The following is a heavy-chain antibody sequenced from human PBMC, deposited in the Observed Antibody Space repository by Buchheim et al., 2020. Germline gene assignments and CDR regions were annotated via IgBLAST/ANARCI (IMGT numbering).Heavy chain of an antibody. CDR3: ARVSTTISDPNYYYGADV. CDR1: GYSFSKFLTYW. CDR2: IYPGDSDT. V-gene: IGHV5-51*03. D-gene: IGHD4-11*01. J-gene: IGHJ6*02. Sequence: EVQLVQSGAEVKKPGESLTISCKGSGYSFSKFLTYWIGWVRQKPGKGLEWMGIIYPGDSDTRYSPSFQGQVSISVDKSNNIAYLRWSSLKASDTAIYYCARVSTTISDPNYYYGADVWGQGTT.